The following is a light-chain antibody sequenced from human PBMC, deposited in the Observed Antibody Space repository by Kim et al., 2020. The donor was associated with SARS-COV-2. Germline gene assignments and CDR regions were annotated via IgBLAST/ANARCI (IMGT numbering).Light chain of an antibody. J-gene: IGLJ2*01. V-gene: IGLV3-1*01. CDR2: QDS. Sequence: LTQPPSVSVSPGQTASITCSGDKLGDKYACWYQQKPGQSPVLVIYQDSKRPSGIPERFSGSNSGNTATLTISGTQAMDEADYYCQAWDSSTAVVFGGGTQLTVL. CDR3: QAWDSSTAVV. CDR1: KLGDKY.